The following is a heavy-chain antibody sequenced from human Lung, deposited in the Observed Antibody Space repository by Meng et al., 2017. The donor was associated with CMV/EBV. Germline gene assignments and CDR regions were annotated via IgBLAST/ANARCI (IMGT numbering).Heavy chain of an antibody. CDR1: GGSISHSTYY. V-gene: IGHV4-39*07. J-gene: IGHJ4*02. Sequence: SDTLSFXGTVLGGSISHSTYYWGWVRQPPGKGLEWIGSLYYSGSTYYNPSLKSRVHISVDRSMNQFSLKLSSVTDADTAMYYCARGDSGSYYFDYLGKGTLVTVSS. D-gene: IGHD1-26*01. CDR2: LYYSGST. CDR3: ARGDSGSYYFDY.